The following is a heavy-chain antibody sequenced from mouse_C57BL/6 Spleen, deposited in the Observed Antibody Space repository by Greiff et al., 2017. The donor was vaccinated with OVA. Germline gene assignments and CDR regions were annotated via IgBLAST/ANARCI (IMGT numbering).Heavy chain of an antibody. J-gene: IGHJ3*01. CDR3: ARGGIENYGNYFAF. D-gene: IGHD2-1*01. V-gene: IGHV1-9*01. CDR2: ILPGSGST. CDR1: GYTFTGYW. Sequence: VQLQQSGAELMKPGASVKLSCKATGYTFTGYWIEWVKQRPGHGLEWIGEILPGSGSTNYNEKFKGKATFTADTSSNTSYMQLSSLTTEYSAIYYCARGGIENYGNYFAFWGPGTLVTVSA.